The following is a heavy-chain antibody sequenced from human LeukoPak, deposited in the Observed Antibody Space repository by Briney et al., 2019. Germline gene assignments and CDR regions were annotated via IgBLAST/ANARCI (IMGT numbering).Heavy chain of an antibody. CDR2: INSDGSST. Sequence: GGSLRLSCAASGFTFSSYWMHWVRQAPGKGPVWVSRINSDGSSTSYADSVKGRFTISRDNAKNTLYLQMNSLRAEDTAVYYCARVSGSYYEYYFDYWGQGTLVTVSS. CDR1: GFTFSSYW. D-gene: IGHD3-10*01. V-gene: IGHV3-74*01. J-gene: IGHJ4*02. CDR3: ARVSGSYYEYYFDY.